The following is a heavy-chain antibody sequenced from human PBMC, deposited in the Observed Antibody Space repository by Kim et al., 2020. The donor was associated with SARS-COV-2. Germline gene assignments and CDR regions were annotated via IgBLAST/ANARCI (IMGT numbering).Heavy chain of an antibody. D-gene: IGHD1-26*01. CDR2: IYHSGST. J-gene: IGHJ4*02. Sequence: SETLSLTCAVSGGSISSGGYSWSWIRQPPGKGLEWIGYIYHSGSTYYNPSLKSRVTISVDRSKNQFSLKLSSVTAADTAVYYCARGGGYLPNNYYFDYWGQGTLVTVSS. CDR3: ARGGGYLPNNYYFDY. V-gene: IGHV4-30-2*01. CDR1: GGSISSGGYS.